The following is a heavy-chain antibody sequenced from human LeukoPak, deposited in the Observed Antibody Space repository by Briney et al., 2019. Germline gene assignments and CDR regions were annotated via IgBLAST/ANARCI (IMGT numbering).Heavy chain of an antibody. J-gene: IGHJ4*02. D-gene: IGHD6-19*01. CDR3: ARVDSSGWYGY. CDR2: ISSSGSTI. CDR1: GFTFSSYE. V-gene: IGHV3-48*03. Sequence: GGSLRLSCAASGFTFSSYEMNWVRQAPGKGLEWVSYISSSGSTIYYADSVKGRFTISRDNAKNSLYLQMNSLRAEDTAVYYCARVDSSGWYGYWGQGTLATVSS.